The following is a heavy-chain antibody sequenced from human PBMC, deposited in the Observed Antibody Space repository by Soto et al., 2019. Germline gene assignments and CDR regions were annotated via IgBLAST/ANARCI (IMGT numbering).Heavy chain of an antibody. CDR2: ISAYNGNT. Sequence: ASLKVSCKASGYTFTSYGISWVRQAPGQGLEWMGWISAYNGNTNYAQKLQGRVTMTTDTSTSTAYMELRSLRSDDTAVYYCARGRPYSSGWYGRGFDYWGQGTLVTVSS. CDR1: GYTFTSYG. D-gene: IGHD6-19*01. J-gene: IGHJ4*02. V-gene: IGHV1-18*01. CDR3: ARGRPYSSGWYGRGFDY.